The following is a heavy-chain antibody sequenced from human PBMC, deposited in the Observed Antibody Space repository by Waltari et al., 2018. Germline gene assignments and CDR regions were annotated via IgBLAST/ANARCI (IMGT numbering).Heavy chain of an antibody. Sequence: QVHLQESGPGLVKPSETLSLTCTVSGGSISNNYWSWIRQPPGKGLEWIGYIYYTGATNYNPSLKRRVTMSGDRSKNQFSLKLSSVTAADTAVYYCARGPTVTGGRYWGQGTLVTVSS. V-gene: IGHV4-59*01. J-gene: IGHJ4*02. D-gene: IGHD4-17*01. CDR2: IYYTGAT. CDR1: GGSISNNY. CDR3: ARGPTVTGGRY.